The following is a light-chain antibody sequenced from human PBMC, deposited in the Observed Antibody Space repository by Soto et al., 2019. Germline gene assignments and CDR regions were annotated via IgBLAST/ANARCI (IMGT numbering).Light chain of an antibody. CDR2: AAR. CDR3: QQRHSTPYT. V-gene: IGKV1-39*01. Sequence: DIQLTPSTSSLSPSVGDRITISCRASQSISRNLNWYQQMPGKAPSILIYAARDLQSGVPGRFSGSGSGTEFNLTISRLQPEDLATYYCQQRHSTPYTFGQGTKLEI. J-gene: IGKJ2*01. CDR1: QSISRN.